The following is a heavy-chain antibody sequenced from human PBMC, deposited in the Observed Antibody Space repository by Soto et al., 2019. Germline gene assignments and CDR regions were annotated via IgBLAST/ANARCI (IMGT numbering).Heavy chain of an antibody. Sequence: QVQLVESGGGVVQPGRSLRLSCAASGFTFSSYGMHWVRQAPGKGLEWVAVISYDGSNKYYADSVKGRFTISRDNSKNTLYLQMNSLRAEDTAVYYCAKDGGDIVVVVAATPYYYYMDVWGKGTTVTVSS. CDR2: ISYDGSNK. J-gene: IGHJ6*03. CDR3: AKDGGDIVVVVAATPYYYYMDV. V-gene: IGHV3-30*18. D-gene: IGHD2-15*01. CDR1: GFTFSSYG.